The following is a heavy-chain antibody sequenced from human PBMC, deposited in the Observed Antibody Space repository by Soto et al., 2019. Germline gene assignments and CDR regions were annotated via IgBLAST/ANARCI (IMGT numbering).Heavy chain of an antibody. D-gene: IGHD2-21*02. CDR3: AKDDFTDRGDDYFDY. J-gene: IGHJ4*02. Sequence: GVLRLSCAASGFSFTNFAMSWVRQAPGKGLEWVAGIGASGDITWYADSVEGRLSISRDNSKNTLYLQLNSLRFEDTAVYYCAKDDFTDRGDDYFDYWGPGTLVTVSS. CDR2: IGASGDIT. V-gene: IGHV3-23*01. CDR1: GFSFTNFA.